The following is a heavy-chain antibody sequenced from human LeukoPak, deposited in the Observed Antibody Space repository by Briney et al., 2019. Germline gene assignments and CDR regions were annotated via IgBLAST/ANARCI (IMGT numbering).Heavy chain of an antibody. CDR3: ARRAGAYIHPYDY. CDR2: IYSAGSI. V-gene: IGHV3-53*01. J-gene: IGHJ4*02. D-gene: IGHD3-16*01. CDR1: GFTVSSNE. Sequence: GGSLRLSCAASGFTVSSNEMSWVRQAPGKGLEWVSFIYSAGSIYYSDSVKGRFTISIDNSKNTLYLQMNSLRAEDTAVYYCARRAGAYIHPYDYWGQGTLVTVSS.